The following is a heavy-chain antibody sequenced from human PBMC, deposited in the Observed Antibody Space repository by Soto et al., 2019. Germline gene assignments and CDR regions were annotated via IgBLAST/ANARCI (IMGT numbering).Heavy chain of an antibody. Sequence: QVQLVQSGAEVKKPGSSVKVSCKASGGTFSSYAISWVRQAPGQGLEWMAGIIPIFGTANYAQKFQGRVTITADESTSTAYMELSSLRSEDTAVYYCARSAPYYYYSSGYYGDYWGQGTLVTVSS. V-gene: IGHV1-69*01. D-gene: IGHD3-22*01. J-gene: IGHJ4*02. CDR1: GGTFSSYA. CDR2: IIPIFGTA. CDR3: ARSAPYYYYSSGYYGDY.